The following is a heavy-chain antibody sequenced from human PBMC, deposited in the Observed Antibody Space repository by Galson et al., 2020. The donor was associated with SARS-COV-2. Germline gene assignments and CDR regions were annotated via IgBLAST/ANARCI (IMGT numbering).Heavy chain of an antibody. CDR2: IDYRGST. CDR3: ASYAVRAVAFDY. V-gene: IGHV4-59*08. D-gene: IGHD6-19*01. CDR1: GDSISSYH. J-gene: IGHJ4*02. Sequence: SQTHSLTCTVSGDSISSYHWTWIRQTPGKGLEWIGHIDYRGSTNYNPSLNSRVNISVDKSNNQIPLKLSSVTAADTAVYYCASYAVRAVAFDYWGQGPLVTVSS.